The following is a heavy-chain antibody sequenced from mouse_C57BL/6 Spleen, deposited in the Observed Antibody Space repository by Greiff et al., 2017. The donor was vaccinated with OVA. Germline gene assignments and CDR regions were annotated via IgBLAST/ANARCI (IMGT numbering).Heavy chain of an antibody. CDR3: ARGEDYGSSPFDY. Sequence: VQLQQSGPGLVKPSQSLSLTCSVTGYSITSGYYWNWIRQFPGNKLEWMGYISYDGSNNYNPSLKNRISITRDTSKNQFFLKLNSVTTEDTATYYCARGEDYGSSPFDYWGQGTTLTVSS. CDR2: ISYDGSN. J-gene: IGHJ2*01. D-gene: IGHD1-1*01. CDR1: GYSITSGYY. V-gene: IGHV3-6*01.